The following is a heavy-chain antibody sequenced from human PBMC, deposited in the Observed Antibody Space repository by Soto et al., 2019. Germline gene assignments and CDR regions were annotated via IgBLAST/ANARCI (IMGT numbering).Heavy chain of an antibody. V-gene: IGHV2-70*11. CDR3: ARAFTILGVVPSFDI. CDR1: VFALTTSGKC. J-gene: IGHJ3*02. CDR2: IDWDDDK. D-gene: IGHD3-3*01. Sequence: RPTRTLRCTFSVFALTTSGKCVSWIRQPPGKALEWLARIDWDDDKYYSTSLKTRLTISKDTSKNQVVLTMTNMDPVDTATYYCARAFTILGVVPSFDIRRQGTMVTVSS.